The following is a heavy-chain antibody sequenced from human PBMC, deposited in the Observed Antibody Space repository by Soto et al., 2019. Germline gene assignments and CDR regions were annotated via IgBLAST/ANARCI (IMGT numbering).Heavy chain of an antibody. CDR3: ARDGLYSSRTGCAFDI. Sequence: GGSLRLSCAASGFTFSDYYMSWIRQAPGKGLEWVSYISSSGSTIYYADSVKGRFTISRDNAKNSLYLQMNSLRAEDTAVYYCARDGLYSSRTGCAFDIWGQGTMVTVSS. V-gene: IGHV3-11*01. J-gene: IGHJ3*02. CDR2: ISSSGSTI. D-gene: IGHD6-13*01. CDR1: GFTFSDYY.